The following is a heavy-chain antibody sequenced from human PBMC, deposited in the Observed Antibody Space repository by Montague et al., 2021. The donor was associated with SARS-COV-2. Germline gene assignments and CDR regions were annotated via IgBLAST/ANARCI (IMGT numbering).Heavy chain of an antibody. CDR1: DGSISNHY. D-gene: IGHD2-2*01. CDR2: ISDRGNT. J-gene: IGHJ3*02. Sequence: SETLSLTCAVSDGSISNHYWSWIRQPPGKGLEWIGYISDRGNTKYNTSLKSPVTISADTPKNQFYLRLNSVTAADTAVYYCARGRRPVVVPGAGPAGRAFDIWGQGTMVTVS. CDR3: ARGRRPVVVPGAGPAGRAFDI. V-gene: IGHV4-59*11.